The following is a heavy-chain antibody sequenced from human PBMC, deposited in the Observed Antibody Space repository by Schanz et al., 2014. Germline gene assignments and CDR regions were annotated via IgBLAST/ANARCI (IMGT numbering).Heavy chain of an antibody. CDR3: ARARYTGYDCSGY. V-gene: IGHV1-46*01. CDR1: GYTFTSYG. J-gene: IGHJ4*02. Sequence: QVLLVQSGAEVKQPGASVKVSCKASGYTFTSYGISWVRQAPGQGLEWMGIINPTGGSTSYAQRFQGRVTLTSDTSISTAFMELSGLTSDDTATYFCARARYTGYDCSGYWGQGTLLIVSS. CDR2: INPTGGST. D-gene: IGHD5-12*01.